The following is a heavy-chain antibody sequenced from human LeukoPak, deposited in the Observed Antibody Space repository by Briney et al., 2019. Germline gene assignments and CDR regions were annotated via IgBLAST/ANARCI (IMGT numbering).Heavy chain of an antibody. CDR3: VRELYGSSGNVYYFDH. CDR2: MKQDGSKK. D-gene: IGHD6-13*01. CDR1: GFIFSDYW. V-gene: IGHV3-7*01. Sequence: TGGSLRLSCAASGFIFSDYWMSWVRQTPGKGLEWVANMKQDGSKKYYVDSVKGRFIISRDDAQNSLYLQMNSLRVEDTAVYYCVRELYGSSGNVYYFDHWGQGTLVTVSS. J-gene: IGHJ4*02.